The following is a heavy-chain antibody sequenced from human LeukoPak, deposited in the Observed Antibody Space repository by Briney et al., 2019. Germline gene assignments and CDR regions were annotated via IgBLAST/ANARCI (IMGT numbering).Heavy chain of an antibody. V-gene: IGHV1-2*02. J-gene: IGHJ2*01. CDR3: AREIFTMIVDNLPRSGYFAL. Sequence: ASVKVSCKASGYTFTGYYMHWVRQAPGQGLEWMGWINPNSGGTNYAQKFQGRVTMTRDTSISTAYMELSRLRSDDTAVYYCAREIFTMIVDNLPRSGYFALWGRGTLVTVSS. CDR2: INPNSGGT. D-gene: IGHD3-22*01. CDR1: GYTFTGYY.